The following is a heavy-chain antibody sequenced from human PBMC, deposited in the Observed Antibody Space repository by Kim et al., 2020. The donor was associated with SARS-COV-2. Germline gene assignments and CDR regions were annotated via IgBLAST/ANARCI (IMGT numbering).Heavy chain of an antibody. V-gene: IGHV4-31*03. CDR1: GGSISSGGYY. D-gene: IGHD3-16*01. Sequence: SETLSPTCTVSGGSISSGGYYWSWIRQHPGKGLEWIGYIYYSGSTYYNPSLKSRVTISVDTSKNQFSLKLSSVTAADTAVYYCAGWGKGWFDPWGQGTLVTVSS. CDR3: AGWGKGWFDP. CDR2: IYYSGST. J-gene: IGHJ5*02.